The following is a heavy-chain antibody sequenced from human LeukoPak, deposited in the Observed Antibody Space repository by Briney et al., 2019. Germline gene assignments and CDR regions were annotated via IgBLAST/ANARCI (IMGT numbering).Heavy chain of an antibody. D-gene: IGHD3-22*01. Sequence: PSETLSLTCTVSGGSISSYYWSWIRQPPGKGLEWIGHIYYSGSTNYNPSLKSRVTISVDTSKNQFSLKLSSVTAADTAVYYCARGGYYYDSSGYYYEGAFDIWGQGTMVTVSS. CDR2: IYYSGST. CDR3: ARGGYYYDSSGYYYEGAFDI. V-gene: IGHV4-59*01. J-gene: IGHJ3*02. CDR1: GGSISSYY.